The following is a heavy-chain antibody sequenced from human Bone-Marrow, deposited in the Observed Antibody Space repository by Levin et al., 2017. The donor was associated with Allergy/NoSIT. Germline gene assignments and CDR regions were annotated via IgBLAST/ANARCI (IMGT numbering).Heavy chain of an antibody. V-gene: IGHV3-21*06. CDR3: VRDQGLSERAMDV. J-gene: IGHJ6*02. Sequence: GESLKISCAASGFTFSSYNMAWVRQAPGKGLEWVSFISTSDTLRTYADSVKGRFTISRDDAQNALHLQMNSLRAEDTAMYYCVRDQGLSERAMDVWGQGTTVTVSS. CDR1: GFTFSSYN. CDR2: ISTSDTLR.